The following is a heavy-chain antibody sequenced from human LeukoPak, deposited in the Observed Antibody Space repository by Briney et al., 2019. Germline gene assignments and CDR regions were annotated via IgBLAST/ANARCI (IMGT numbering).Heavy chain of an antibody. CDR1: GFTFNNYG. CDR2: IWHDGDTT. CDR3: VKDSTARASNLPDY. V-gene: IGHV3-33*03. D-gene: IGHD1-1*01. Sequence: GTSLRRSCAASGFTFNNYGMHWVRQAPGKGLEWVAVIWHDGDTTFYADSVKGRFTISRDKSKNTLYLEMNSLRAEDTALYYCVKDSTARASNLPDYWGQGTLVTVSS. J-gene: IGHJ4*02.